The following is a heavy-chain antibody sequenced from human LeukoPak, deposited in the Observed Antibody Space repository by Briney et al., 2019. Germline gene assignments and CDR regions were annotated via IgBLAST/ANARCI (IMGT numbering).Heavy chain of an antibody. CDR1: GGSFSGYY. J-gene: IGHJ4*02. CDR3: ARGALLWFGESYYFDY. D-gene: IGHD3-10*01. Sequence: SETLSLTCAVYGGSFSGYYWSWIRQPPGKGLEWTGEINHSGSTNYNPSLKSRVTISVDTSKNQFSLKLSSVTAADTAVYYCARGALLWFGESYYFDYWGQGTLVTVSS. V-gene: IGHV4-34*01. CDR2: INHSGST.